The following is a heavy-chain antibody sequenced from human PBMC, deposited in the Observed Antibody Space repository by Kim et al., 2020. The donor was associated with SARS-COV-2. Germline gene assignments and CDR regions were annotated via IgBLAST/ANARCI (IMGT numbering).Heavy chain of an antibody. CDR1: GFTFDDYT. CDR2: ISWDGGST. D-gene: IGHD2-15*01. CDR3: AKDSQSPRSFYYYGMDV. Sequence: GGSLRLSCAASGFTFDDYTMHWVRQAPGKGLEWVSLISWDGGSTYYADSVKGRFTISRDNSKNSLYLQMNSLRTEDTALYYCAKDSQSPRSFYYYGMDVWGQGTTVTVSS. J-gene: IGHJ6*02. V-gene: IGHV3-43*01.